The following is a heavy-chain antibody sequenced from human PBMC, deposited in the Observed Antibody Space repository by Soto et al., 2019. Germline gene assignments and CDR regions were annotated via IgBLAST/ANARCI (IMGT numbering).Heavy chain of an antibody. CDR1: GFTFSSYA. CDR2: ISYDGSNK. V-gene: IGHV3-30-3*01. CDR3: ARASLFSSGYYGWFDP. J-gene: IGHJ5*02. D-gene: IGHD3-22*01. Sequence: GGSLRLSCAASGFTFSSYAMHWVRQAPGKGLEWVAVISYDGSNKYYADSVKGRFTISRDNSKNTLYLQMNSLRAEDTAVYYCARASLFSSGYYGWFDPWGQGTLVTVSS.